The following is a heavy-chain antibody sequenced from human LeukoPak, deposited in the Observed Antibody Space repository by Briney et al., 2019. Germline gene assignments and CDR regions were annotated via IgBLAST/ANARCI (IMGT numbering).Heavy chain of an antibody. V-gene: IGHV1-18*01. CDR2: ISAYNGDT. Sequence: ASVKVSCKASGCIFTSYSISWVRQAPGQGLEWMGWISAYNGDTNYVQKFQGRVTMTTDTSTSTAYMELKSLRSDDTAVYYCAREEGAPIAAANIWGLGTKVTVSS. D-gene: IGHD6-13*01. J-gene: IGHJ3*02. CDR3: AREEGAPIAAANI. CDR1: GCIFTSYS.